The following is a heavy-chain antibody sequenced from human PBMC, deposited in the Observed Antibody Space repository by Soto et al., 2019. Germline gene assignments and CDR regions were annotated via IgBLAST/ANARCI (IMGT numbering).Heavy chain of an antibody. CDR2: ISTSNGDT. Sequence: GASVKVSCKASGYTFSTYGISWVRQAPGQGLEWMTWISTSNGDTNYAQKVQDRVSMTTDRFTSTAYMELRSLRSDDTAIYYCARDSAAHGPVFDYWGQGTLVTVSS. CDR3: ARDSAAHGPVFDY. CDR1: GYTFSTYG. J-gene: IGHJ4*02. D-gene: IGHD6-13*01. V-gene: IGHV1-18*04.